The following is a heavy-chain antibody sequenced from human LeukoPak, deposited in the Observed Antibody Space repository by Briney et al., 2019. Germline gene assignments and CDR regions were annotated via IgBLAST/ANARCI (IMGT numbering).Heavy chain of an antibody. CDR3: ARGGRDYYDDDGYAHWYFDL. Sequence: PGGSLRLSCAASGFTVRNTYMSWVRQAPGKGLAWVSIIYSDDSTYHADFARGRFTISRDSSQNTLYLQMNNVTPEDTAVYYCARGGRDYYDDDGYAHWYFDLWGRGTLVTVSS. CDR1: GFTVRNTY. D-gene: IGHD3-22*01. V-gene: IGHV3-53*01. J-gene: IGHJ2*01. CDR2: IYSDDST.